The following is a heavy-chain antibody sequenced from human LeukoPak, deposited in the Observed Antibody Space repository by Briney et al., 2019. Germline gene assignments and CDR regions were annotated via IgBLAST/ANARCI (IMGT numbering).Heavy chain of an antibody. CDR1: GYTFTSYG. V-gene: IGHV1-18*01. J-gene: IGHJ3*02. Sequence: ASVKVSCKASGYTFTSYGISWVRQAPGQGLEWMGWISAYNGNTNYAQKLQGRVTMTTDTSTSTAYMELRSLRSDDTAVYYCARDFGYCSSTSCDHPPDAFDIWGQGTMVTVSS. D-gene: IGHD2-2*03. CDR2: ISAYNGNT. CDR3: ARDFGYCSSTSCDHPPDAFDI.